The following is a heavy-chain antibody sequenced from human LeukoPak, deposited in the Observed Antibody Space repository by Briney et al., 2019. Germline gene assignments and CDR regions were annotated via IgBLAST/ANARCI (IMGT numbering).Heavy chain of an antibody. Sequence: GASVKVSCKASGYTFTSYGISWVRQAPGQGLEWMGWISAYNGNTNYAQKLQGRVTMATDTSTSTAYMELRSLRSDDTAVYYCARVDRLYYYDSSGYYPYYYYYYMDVWGKGTTVTVSS. J-gene: IGHJ6*03. CDR3: ARVDRLYYYDSSGYYPYYYYYYMDV. CDR1: GYTFTSYG. CDR2: ISAYNGNT. V-gene: IGHV1-18*01. D-gene: IGHD3-22*01.